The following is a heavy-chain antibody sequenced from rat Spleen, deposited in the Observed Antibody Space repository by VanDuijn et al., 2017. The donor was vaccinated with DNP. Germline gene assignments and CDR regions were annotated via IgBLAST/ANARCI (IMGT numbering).Heavy chain of an antibody. CDR1: GYSITSNY. V-gene: IGHV3-3*01. CDR3: AREGYTGITLYAMDA. J-gene: IGHJ4*01. D-gene: IGHD1-4*01. Sequence: EVQLQESGPGLVKPSQSLSLTCLVTGYSITSNYWGWIRKFPGNKMEWMGYINSAGSTNYNPSLKSRISITRDTSKNQFFLQLNSVTTEDTATYYCAREGYTGITLYAMDAWGQGTSVTVSS. CDR2: INSAGST.